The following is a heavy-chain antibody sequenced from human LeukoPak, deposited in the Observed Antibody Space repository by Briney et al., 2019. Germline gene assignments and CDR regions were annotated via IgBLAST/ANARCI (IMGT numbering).Heavy chain of an antibody. D-gene: IGHD3-3*01. V-gene: IGHV4-59*01. CDR1: GGSISSYY. Sequence: SETLSLTCTVSGGSISSYYWSWIRQPPGKGLEWIGYIYYSGSTNYNPSLKSRVTISVDTSKNQFSLKLSSVTAADPAVYYCARSYYDFWNGFYYFDYWGQGTLVTVSS. CDR3: ARSYYDFWNGFYYFDY. J-gene: IGHJ4*02. CDR2: IYYSGST.